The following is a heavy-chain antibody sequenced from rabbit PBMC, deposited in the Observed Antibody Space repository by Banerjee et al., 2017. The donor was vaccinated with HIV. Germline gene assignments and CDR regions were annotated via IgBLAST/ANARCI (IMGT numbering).Heavy chain of an antibody. CDR1: GFTLSSYW. V-gene: IGHV1S40*01. J-gene: IGHJ3*01. Sequence: QAVEESGGGLVKPGASLALTCTASGFTLSSYWMYWVRQAPGKGLEWIGCIDGIGSGSTYYATWAKGRFTISKTSSTTVTLQMPSLTAADTATYFCAREQYAGYAGYGLWGPGTLVTVS. D-gene: IGHD7-1*01. CDR3: AREQYAGYAGYGL. CDR2: IDGIGSGST.